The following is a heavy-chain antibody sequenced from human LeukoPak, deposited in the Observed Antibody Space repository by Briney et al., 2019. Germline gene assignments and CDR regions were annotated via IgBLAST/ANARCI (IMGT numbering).Heavy chain of an antibody. Sequence: ASVKVSCKASGGTFSSYAISWVRQAPGQGLEWMGGIIPIFGTANYAQKFQGRVTITTDESTSTAYMELSGLRSEDTAVYYCASRAAIMTTVTRRTPFGWDYWGQGTLVTVSS. J-gene: IGHJ4*02. CDR3: ASRAAIMTTVTRRTPFGWDY. CDR1: GGTFSSYA. D-gene: IGHD4-17*01. V-gene: IGHV1-69*05. CDR2: IIPIFGTA.